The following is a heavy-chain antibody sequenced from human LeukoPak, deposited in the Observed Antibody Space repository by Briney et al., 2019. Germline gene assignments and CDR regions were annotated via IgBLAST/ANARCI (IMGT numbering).Heavy chain of an antibody. CDR1: GYSFSVAW. D-gene: IGHD6-19*01. CDR3: TSSSAEEWLFDC. Sequence: GGSVTLSCAVSGYSFSVAWVRGLRGATGRAGEWVGRIKSTTDGGTTDYDAPVKGRFTISRDDSKNTLYLQMNSLQTEDTAVYYCTSSSAEEWLFDCWGQGTLVTVSS. CDR2: IKSTTDGGTT. V-gene: IGHV3-15*01. J-gene: IGHJ4*02.